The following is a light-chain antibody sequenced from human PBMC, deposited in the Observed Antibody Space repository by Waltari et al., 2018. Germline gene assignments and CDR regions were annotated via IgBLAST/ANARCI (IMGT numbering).Light chain of an antibody. J-gene: IGLJ2*01. CDR1: NVGSKS. CDR2: DDS. V-gene: IGLV3-21*02. Sequence: SYVLTQPPSASVATGETARITCGGANVGSKSVPWYQQNPGKAPLLVVYDDSSRPSGIPDRFSASNSGNTATLTISRVENGDEADYYCQVWDTTSDRVVFGGGTKLTVL. CDR3: QVWDTTSDRVV.